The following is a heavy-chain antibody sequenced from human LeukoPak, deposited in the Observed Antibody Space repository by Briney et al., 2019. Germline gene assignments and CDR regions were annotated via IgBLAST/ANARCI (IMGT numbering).Heavy chain of an antibody. CDR1: GGSFSGYS. J-gene: IGHJ4*02. CDR3: ARTTYDRPRVVRD. Sequence: ASETLSLTCAVYGGSFSGYSWTWIRQRPGKGLEWIGEINHSVTTNYNPSLKSQGAISLDSSKKQFYLNLSSVTAAATAVYFCARTTYDRPRVVRDWSRGTLVTVSS. CDR2: INHSVTT. D-gene: IGHD5-12*01. V-gene: IGHV4-34*01.